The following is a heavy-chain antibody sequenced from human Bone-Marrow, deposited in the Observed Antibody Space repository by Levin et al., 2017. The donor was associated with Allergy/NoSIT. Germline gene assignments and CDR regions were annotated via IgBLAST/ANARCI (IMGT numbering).Heavy chain of an antibody. V-gene: IGHV3-7*01. CDR2: IKQDGSEK. CDR3: AERGGRPT. J-gene: IGHJ4*02. Sequence: QSGGSLRLSCAASEFSFGSYWMSWARQAPGKGLEWVATIKQDGSEKYYVDSVKGRFTISRDNAKNSLYLQMNSLRAEDTAVYYCAERGGRPTWGQGTLVTVSS. D-gene: IGHD2-15*01. CDR1: EFSFGSYW.